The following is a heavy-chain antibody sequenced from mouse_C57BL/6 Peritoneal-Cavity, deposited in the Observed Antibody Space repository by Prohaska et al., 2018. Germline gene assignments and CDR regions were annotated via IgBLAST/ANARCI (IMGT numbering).Heavy chain of an antibody. J-gene: IGHJ2*01. Sequence: QVTLKESGPGILQSSQTLSLTCSFSGFSLSTSGMGVSWIRQPSGKGLEWLAHIYWDDEKRYNPSLKSRLTISKDTSRNQVFLKITSVDTADTATYYCARRAGDYYGSSSYFDYWGQGTTLTVSS. D-gene: IGHD1-1*01. CDR3: ARRAGDYYGSSSYFDY. CDR2: IYWDDEK. V-gene: IGHV8-12*01. CDR1: GFSLSTSGMG.